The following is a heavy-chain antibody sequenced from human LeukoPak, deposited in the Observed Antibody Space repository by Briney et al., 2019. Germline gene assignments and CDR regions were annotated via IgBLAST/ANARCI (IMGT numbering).Heavy chain of an antibody. J-gene: IGHJ4*02. CDR3: AREPLYSSSWYWAEPEGDY. V-gene: IGHV1-46*01. CDR2: INPSGGST. Sequence: ASVKVSCKASGYTFTSYYMHWVRQAPGQGLEWMGIINPSGGSTSYAQKFQGRVTMTRDTSTSTVYMELSSLRSEDTAVYYCAREPLYSSSWYWAEPEGDYWGQGTLVTVSS. CDR1: GYTFTSYY. D-gene: IGHD6-13*01.